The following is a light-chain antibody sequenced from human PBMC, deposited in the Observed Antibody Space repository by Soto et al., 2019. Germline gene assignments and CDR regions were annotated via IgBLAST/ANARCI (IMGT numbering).Light chain of an antibody. CDR1: SSNIGAGYE. V-gene: IGLV1-40*01. J-gene: IGLJ1*01. CDR2: GND. Sequence: QSALTQPPSVSGASGQRVTISCTGTSSNIGAGYEVHWYHQLPGTAPKFLVSGNDNRPSGVPDRLSASKSGTSGSLAITGLQAEDEGHYYCQSYDRGLTAYVFGTGTKVTVL. CDR3: QSYDRGLTAYV.